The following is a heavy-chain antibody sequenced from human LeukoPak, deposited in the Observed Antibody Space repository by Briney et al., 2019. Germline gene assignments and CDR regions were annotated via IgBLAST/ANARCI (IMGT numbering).Heavy chain of an antibody. CDR3: ARNMHSYDSSGYCFDN. CDR1: GFTFNSYG. J-gene: IGHJ4*02. Sequence: GSLRLSCAASGFTFNSYGMHWVRQAPGKGLEWVAVISFDGSNKYYADSVKGRFTISRDNSKNTLYLQMNSLRAEDTAVYYCARNMHSYDSSGYCFDNWGQGTLVTVSS. CDR2: ISFDGSNK. D-gene: IGHD3-22*01. V-gene: IGHV3-30*03.